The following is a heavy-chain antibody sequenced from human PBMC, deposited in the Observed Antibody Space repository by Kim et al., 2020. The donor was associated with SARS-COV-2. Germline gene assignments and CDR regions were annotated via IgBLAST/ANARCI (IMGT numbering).Heavy chain of an antibody. CDR3: ARQRGYDFDM. D-gene: IGHD1-1*01. CDR2: VTGTGSKT. Sequence: GGSLRLSCAASGFTFSSYAMSWVRQAPGKGLEWVSSVTGTGSKTYYADSVRGRFTISRDNSKNALYVQMNSLRAEDTALYSCARQRGYDFDMWGQWAMVT. J-gene: IGHJ3*02. CDR1: GFTFSSYA. V-gene: IGHV3-23*01.